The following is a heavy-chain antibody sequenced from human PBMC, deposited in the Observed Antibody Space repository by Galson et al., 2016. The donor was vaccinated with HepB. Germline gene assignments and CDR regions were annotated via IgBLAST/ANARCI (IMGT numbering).Heavy chain of an antibody. D-gene: IGHD6-13*01. J-gene: IGHJ4*02. CDR2: VIPVLGTS. V-gene: IGHV1-69*10. CDR1: GGTFSKNV. CDR3: ATSSSSWYGDAY. Sequence: SVKVSCKASGGTFSKNVLSWVRQAPGQGLEWMGGVIPVLGTSYYAQKFQDRITITADTSTGTSYMEVSSLKSDDTVVYFCATSSSSWYGDAYWGQGTLVTVSS.